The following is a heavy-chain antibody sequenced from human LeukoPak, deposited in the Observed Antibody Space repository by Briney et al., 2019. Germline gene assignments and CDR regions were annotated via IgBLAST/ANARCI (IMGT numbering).Heavy chain of an antibody. CDR2: INPNSGGT. D-gene: IGHD4-11*01. J-gene: IGHJ6*02. Sequence: ASVKVSCKASGYTFTGYYMHWVRQAPGQGLEWMGWINPNSGGTNYAQKFQGRVTMTRDTSISPAYMELSRLRSDDTAVYYCAREGAKATVTTPYYYYGMDVWGQGTTVTVSS. CDR1: GYTFTGYY. V-gene: IGHV1-2*02. CDR3: AREGAKATVTTPYYYYGMDV.